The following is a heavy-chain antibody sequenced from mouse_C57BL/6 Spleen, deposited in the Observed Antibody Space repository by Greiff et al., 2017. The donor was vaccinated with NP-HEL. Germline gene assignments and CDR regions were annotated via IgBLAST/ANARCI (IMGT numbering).Heavy chain of an antibody. Sequence: EVQLVESGGGLVKPGGSLKLSCAASGFTFSSYAMSWVRQTPEKRLEWVATISDGGSYTYYPDNVKGRFTISRDNAKNNLYLQMSHLKSEDTAMYYCARGVGELSYDGYYFDYWGQGTTLTVSS. D-gene: IGHD2-3*01. CDR2: ISDGGSYT. CDR1: GFTFSSYA. V-gene: IGHV5-4*01. CDR3: ARGVGELSYDGYYFDY. J-gene: IGHJ2*01.